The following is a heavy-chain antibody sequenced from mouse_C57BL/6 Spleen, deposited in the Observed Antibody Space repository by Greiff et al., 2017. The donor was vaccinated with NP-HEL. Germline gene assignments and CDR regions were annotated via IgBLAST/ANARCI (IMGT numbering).Heavy chain of an antibody. V-gene: IGHV3-1*01. CDR1: GYSITSGYD. CDR2: ISYSGST. D-gene: IGHD1-1*01. CDR3: ARDGGLRSPFAY. Sequence: EVQRVESGPGMVKPSQSLSLTCTVTGYSITSGYDWHWIRHFPGNKLEWMGYISYSGSTNYNPSLKSRISITHDTSKNHFFLKLNSVTTEDTATYYCARDGGLRSPFAYWGQGTLVTVSA. J-gene: IGHJ3*01.